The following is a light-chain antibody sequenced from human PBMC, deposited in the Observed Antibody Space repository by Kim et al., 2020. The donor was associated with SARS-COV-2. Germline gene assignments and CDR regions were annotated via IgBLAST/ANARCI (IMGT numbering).Light chain of an antibody. CDR1: QSIGGW. CDR2: DAS. CDR3: QHHSTYPIT. V-gene: IGKV1-5*01. Sequence: ASVGDRVTITGRASQSIGGWLAWYQQKPGKAPKLLIYDASSVESGVPSRFSGSGSGTEFTLTISSLQPDDSATYYCQHHSTYPITFGQGTRLEIK. J-gene: IGKJ5*01.